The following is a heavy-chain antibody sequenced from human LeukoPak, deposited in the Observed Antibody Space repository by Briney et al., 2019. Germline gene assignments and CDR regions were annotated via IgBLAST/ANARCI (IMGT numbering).Heavy chain of an antibody. CDR1: GFTFDDYA. V-gene: IGHV3-43*02. CDR2: ISGDGGST. Sequence: PGGSLRLSCAASGFTFDDYAMHWVRQAPGKGLEWISLISGDGGSTYYADSVKGRFTISRDNSKNSLSLQMNSLRTEDTALYYCAKGEVPAAPIDYWGQGTLVTVS. D-gene: IGHD2-2*01. J-gene: IGHJ4*02. CDR3: AKGEVPAAPIDY.